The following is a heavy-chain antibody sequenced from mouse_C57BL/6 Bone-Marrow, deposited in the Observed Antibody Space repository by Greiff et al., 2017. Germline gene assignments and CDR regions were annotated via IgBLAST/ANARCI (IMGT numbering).Heavy chain of an antibody. CDR2: ISYDGSN. CDR3: ARDRLLRSAMDY. V-gene: IGHV3-6*01. CDR1: GYSITSGYY. J-gene: IGHJ4*01. Sequence: EVQRVESGPGLVKPSQSLSLTCSVTGYSITSGYYWNWIRQFPGNKLEWMGYISYDGSNNYNPSLKNRISITRDTSKNQFFLKLNSVTTEDTATYYCARDRLLRSAMDYWGQGTSVTVSS. D-gene: IGHD2-3*01.